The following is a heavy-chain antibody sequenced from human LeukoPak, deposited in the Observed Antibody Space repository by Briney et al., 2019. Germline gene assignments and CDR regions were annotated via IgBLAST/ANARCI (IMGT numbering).Heavy chain of an antibody. CDR2: INPSGGST. J-gene: IGHJ6*02. D-gene: IGHD4-17*01. Sequence: ASVMVSCKASGYTFTSYYMHWVRQAPGQGLEWMGIINPSGGSTSYAQKFQGRVTMTRDTSTSTVYMELSSLRSEDTAVYYCARAATVTLYYYYGMDVWGQGTTVTVSS. CDR3: ARAATVTLYYYYGMDV. V-gene: IGHV1-46*01. CDR1: GYTFTSYY.